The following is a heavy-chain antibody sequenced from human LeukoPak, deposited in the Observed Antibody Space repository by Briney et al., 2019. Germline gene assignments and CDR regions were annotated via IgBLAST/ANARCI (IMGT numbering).Heavy chain of an antibody. J-gene: IGHJ2*01. CDR2: ISGNGGRT. D-gene: IGHD2-21*02. CDR3: ARGEPDCAGDCPYWYLDL. CDR1: GFTFSSYA. V-gene: IGHV3-64*01. Sequence: PGRSLRLSCAASGFTFSSYAMHWVRQAPGKGLEYVSAISGNGGRTYYANSVKGRFTISRDNSKNTVFLQMGSLRTEDMAVYYCARGEPDCAGDCPYWYLDLWGRGTLVTVSS.